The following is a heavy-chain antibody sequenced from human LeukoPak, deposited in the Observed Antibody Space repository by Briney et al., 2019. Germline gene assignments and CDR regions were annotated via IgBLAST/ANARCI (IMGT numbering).Heavy chain of an antibody. CDR1: DGTISSYY. Sequence: SETLSLTCIVSDGTISSYYWSWVRQSAGKGLEWLGHVDSSGSPTYNPSLGSRVTISVDKTKRQFYLQLRSVTAADTAVYYCARNRRGHTVVVTRFFGIWGRGTRVTVSS. D-gene: IGHD2-21*02. V-gene: IGHV4-4*07. CDR2: VDSSGSP. CDR3: ARNRRGHTVVVTRFFGI. J-gene: IGHJ2*01.